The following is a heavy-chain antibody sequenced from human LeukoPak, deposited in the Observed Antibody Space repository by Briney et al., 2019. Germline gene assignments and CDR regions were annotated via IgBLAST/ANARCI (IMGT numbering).Heavy chain of an antibody. V-gene: IGHV5-51*01. Sequence: GESLKISCKGSGYSFATYWIAWVRQTPGKGLEWMGLIYPRDSATKYNPSFQGQVSLSADKSISTAYLQWRSLQASDTAIYYYARSHSSTLTWFDPWGQGTLVTVSS. CDR1: GYSFATYW. J-gene: IGHJ5*02. CDR3: ARSHSSTLTWFDP. CDR2: IYPRDSAT.